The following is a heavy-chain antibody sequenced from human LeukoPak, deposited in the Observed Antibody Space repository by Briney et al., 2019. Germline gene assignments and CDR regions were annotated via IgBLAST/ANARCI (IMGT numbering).Heavy chain of an antibody. CDR3: ARHLYESRGQTSFDY. Sequence: PSETPSLTCTVSGGSISRYYWSWIRQPPGKGLEWIGYISYSGSTNYNPSLKSRVTISVDTSQNQFSLKLSSVTAADTAIYYCARHLYESRGQTSFDYWGQGTLVTVSS. D-gene: IGHD3-22*01. V-gene: IGHV4-59*08. J-gene: IGHJ4*02. CDR2: ISYSGST. CDR1: GGSISRYY.